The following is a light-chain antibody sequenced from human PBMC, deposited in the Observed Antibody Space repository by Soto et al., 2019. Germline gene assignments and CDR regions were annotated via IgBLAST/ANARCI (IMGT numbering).Light chain of an antibody. CDR3: QQYYSTPPMYT. CDR2: WAS. V-gene: IGKV4-1*01. Sequence: DIVMTQSPDSLAVSLGERATINCKSSQSVLYSSNNKNYLAWYQQKPGQPPKLLIYWASTRESGVPDRFSGSESGTDFTLTISSLQAEDVAVYYCQQYYSTPPMYTFGQGTKLELK. J-gene: IGKJ2*01. CDR1: QSVLYSSNNKNY.